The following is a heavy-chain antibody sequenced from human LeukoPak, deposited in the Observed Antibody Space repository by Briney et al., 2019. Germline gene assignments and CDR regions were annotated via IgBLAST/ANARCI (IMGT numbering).Heavy chain of an antibody. Sequence: GESLKISCKGFGYSFTNYWIGWVRQMPGKGLEWVGIIYPDYSETTYSTSFQGLVTMSVDKSINTAYLQWNSLRASDTAMYYCARHNDGNDSDAFDIWGQGTMVAVSS. J-gene: IGHJ3*02. D-gene: IGHD3-16*01. CDR2: IYPDYSET. CDR3: ARHNDGNDSDAFDI. V-gene: IGHV5-51*01. CDR1: GYSFTNYW.